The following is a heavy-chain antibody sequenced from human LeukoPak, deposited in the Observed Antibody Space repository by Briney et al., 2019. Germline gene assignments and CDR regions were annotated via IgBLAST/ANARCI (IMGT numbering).Heavy chain of an antibody. V-gene: IGHV4-34*01. CDR2: INHSGST. Sequence: SETLSLTCAVYGGSFSGYYWSWIRQPPGKGLEWIGEINHSGSTNYNPSLKSRVTISVDTSKNQFSLKLSSVTAADTAVYYCARRGSYQYYLDYWGQGTLVTVSS. D-gene: IGHD1-26*01. CDR1: GGSFSGYY. J-gene: IGHJ4*02. CDR3: ARRGSYQYYLDY.